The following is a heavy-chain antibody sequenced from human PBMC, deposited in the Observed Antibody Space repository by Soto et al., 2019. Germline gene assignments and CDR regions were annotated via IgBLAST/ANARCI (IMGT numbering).Heavy chain of an antibody. CDR3: ARRYSFGSGKYGVDL. CDR2: ISYSGST. CDR1: GGSISSRNYY. D-gene: IGHD3-10*01. J-gene: IGHJ6*04. Sequence: QLQLQESGPGLVKPSETLSLTCIVSGGSISSRNYYWSWIRQPPGEGLAWIGTISYSGSTFYNPSLNSRGTISVDKPENQFSLKLTSVTAAETALYYCARRYSFGSGKYGVDLWGEGTTVTVSS. V-gene: IGHV4-39*01.